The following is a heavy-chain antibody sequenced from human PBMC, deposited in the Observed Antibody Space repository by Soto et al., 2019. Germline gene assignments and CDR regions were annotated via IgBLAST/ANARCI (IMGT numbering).Heavy chain of an antibody. CDR3: ARDAQVALSPGYYDSTPHYFDY. V-gene: IGHV1-46*01. D-gene: IGHD3-22*01. J-gene: IGHJ4*02. CDR1: GYTFTSYY. CDR2: INPSGGST. Sequence: QVQLVQSGAEVKKPGASVKVSCKASGYTFTSYYMHWVRQAPGQGLEWMGIINPSGGSTSYAQKFQGRVTMTRDTSTSTVYMELSSLRSEDTAVYYCARDAQVALSPGYYDSTPHYFDYWGQGTLVTVSS.